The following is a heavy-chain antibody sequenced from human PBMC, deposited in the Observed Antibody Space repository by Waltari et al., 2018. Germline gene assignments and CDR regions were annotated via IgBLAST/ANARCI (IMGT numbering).Heavy chain of an antibody. CDR1: GYTFTSYA. CDR2: MNPNSGNT. V-gene: IGHV1-8*03. Sequence: QVQLVQSGAEVKKPGVSVKVSCKASGYTFTSYAINWVQQATGQGLEWMGWMNPNSGNTGYAQKFQGRVTITRNTSISTAYMELSSLRSEDTAVYYCARGLGAATEDDYWGQGTLVTVSS. J-gene: IGHJ4*02. D-gene: IGHD3-16*01. CDR3: ARGLGAATEDDY.